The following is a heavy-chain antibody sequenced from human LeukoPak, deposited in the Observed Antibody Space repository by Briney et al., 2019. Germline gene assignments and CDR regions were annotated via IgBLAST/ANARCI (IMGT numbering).Heavy chain of an antibody. CDR1: GFTFNNYA. Sequence: PGRSLRLSCAASGFTFNNYAMHWVRQAPGKGLEWVAVISYDGSNKYYADSVKGRFTISRDNSKNTLYLQMNSLRAEDTAVYYCAKDLGYYYDSSGYYGIDYWGQGTLVTVSS. J-gene: IGHJ4*02. CDR3: AKDLGYYYDSSGYYGIDY. D-gene: IGHD3-22*01. V-gene: IGHV3-30*04. CDR2: ISYDGSNK.